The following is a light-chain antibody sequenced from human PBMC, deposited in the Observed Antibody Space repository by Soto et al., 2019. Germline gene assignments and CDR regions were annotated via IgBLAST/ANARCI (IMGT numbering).Light chain of an antibody. V-gene: IGKV3D-20*02. CDR3: QQHNNWPIT. CDR1: QSVTSNY. J-gene: IGKJ5*01. Sequence: ESVLTQSPGTLSLSPVERATLSCMASQSVTSNYLAWYQQKPGQAPRLLIYGASSRATGIPDRFSGSGSGTDFTLTISRLEPEDFAVYYCQQHNNWPITFGQGTRLEIK. CDR2: GAS.